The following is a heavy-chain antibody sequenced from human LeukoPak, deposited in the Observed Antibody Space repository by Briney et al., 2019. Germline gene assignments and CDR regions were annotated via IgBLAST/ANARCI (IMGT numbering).Heavy chain of an antibody. V-gene: IGHV3-9*01. CDR3: ARAHANIVATITYYYYMDV. Sequence: GGSLRLSCAASGFTFDDYAMHWVRQAPGKGLERVSGISWNSGSIGYADSVKGRFTISRDNAKNSLYLQMNSLRAEDTAVYYCARAHANIVATITYYYYMDVWGKGTTVTVSS. D-gene: IGHD5-12*01. CDR2: ISWNSGSI. CDR1: GFTFDDYA. J-gene: IGHJ6*03.